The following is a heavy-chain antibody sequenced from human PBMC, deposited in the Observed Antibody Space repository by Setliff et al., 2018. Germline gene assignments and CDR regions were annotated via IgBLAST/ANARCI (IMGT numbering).Heavy chain of an antibody. CDR2: INHSGST. J-gene: IGHJ4*02. D-gene: IGHD1-26*01. CDR1: GGSFSGYY. CDR3: ARWGENSGRPDWRAFDI. V-gene: IGHV4-34*01. Sequence: SETLSLTCAVYGGSFSGYYWSWIRQPPGKGLEWIGEINHSGSTNYNPSLKSRVTISVDTSKNQFSLKLSSVTAADTAVYYCARWGENSGRPDWRAFDIWGQGTLVTVSS.